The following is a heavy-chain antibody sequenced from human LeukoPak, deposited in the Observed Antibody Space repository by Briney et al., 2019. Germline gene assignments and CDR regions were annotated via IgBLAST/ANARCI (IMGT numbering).Heavy chain of an antibody. D-gene: IGHD6-13*01. V-gene: IGHV3-30-3*01. Sequence: GRSLRLSCAASGFTFSSYAMHWVRQAPGKGLEWVAVISYDGSNKYYADSVKGRFTISRDNSKNTLYLEMNSLRAEDTAVYYCARDPEAAAGPYYFDYWGQGTLVTVSS. CDR2: ISYDGSNK. J-gene: IGHJ4*02. CDR1: GFTFSSYA. CDR3: ARDPEAAAGPYYFDY.